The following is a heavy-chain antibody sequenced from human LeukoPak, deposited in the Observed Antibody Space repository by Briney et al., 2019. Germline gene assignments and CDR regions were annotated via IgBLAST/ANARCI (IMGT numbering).Heavy chain of an antibody. CDR1: GFTFSGYA. Sequence: GGSLRPSCAASGFTFSGYAMSWVRQAPGKGLEWVSDISGSGGNTHYADSVKGRFTVSRDNSKNTLFLQMNSLRADDTAIYYCAKFPFSGGWYSWGQGTLVAVSS. CDR2: ISGSGGNT. V-gene: IGHV3-23*01. J-gene: IGHJ4*02. D-gene: IGHD6-19*01. CDR3: AKFPFSGGWYS.